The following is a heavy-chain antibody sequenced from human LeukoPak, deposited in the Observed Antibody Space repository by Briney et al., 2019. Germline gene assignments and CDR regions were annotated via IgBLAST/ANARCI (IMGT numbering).Heavy chain of an antibody. CDR3: ARGNYDYVWGSYRRLYYFDY. D-gene: IGHD3-16*02. CDR1: GFTFSSYW. V-gene: IGHV3-7*01. J-gene: IGHJ4*02. Sequence: GGSLRLSCAASGFTFSSYWMSWVRQAPGKGLEGVANIKQDGSEKYYVDSVKGRFTISRDNAKNSLYLQMNSLRAEDTAVYYCARGNYDYVWGSYRRLYYFDYWGQGTLVTVSS. CDR2: IKQDGSEK.